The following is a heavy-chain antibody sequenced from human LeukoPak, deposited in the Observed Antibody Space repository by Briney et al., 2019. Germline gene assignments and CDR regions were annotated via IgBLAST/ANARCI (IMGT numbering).Heavy chain of an antibody. V-gene: IGHV3-7*01. Sequence: TGGSLRLSCAASGFTFSSYWMSWVRQAPGKGLEWVANIKQDGSEKYYVDSVKGRFTISRDNAKNSLYLQMNSLRAEDTAVYHCARGGGGNPYYFDYWGQGTLVTVSS. CDR3: ARGGGGNPYYFDY. D-gene: IGHD2-15*01. CDR1: GFTFSSYW. J-gene: IGHJ4*02. CDR2: IKQDGSEK.